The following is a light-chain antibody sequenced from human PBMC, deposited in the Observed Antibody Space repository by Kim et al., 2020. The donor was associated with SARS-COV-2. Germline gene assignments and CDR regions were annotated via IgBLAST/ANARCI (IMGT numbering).Light chain of an antibody. CDR2: ATD. V-gene: IGLV1-44*01. CDR1: SSNLAGNS. CDR3: AAWDDSLKVHV. Sequence: GPLVTISCSGRSSNLAGNSVNWYQQVPGSAPKVLLYATDQRPSGVPDRISGSKSGTSASLAISGLLSDDEGDYYCAAWDDSLKVHVFGPGTRVSVL. J-gene: IGLJ1*01.